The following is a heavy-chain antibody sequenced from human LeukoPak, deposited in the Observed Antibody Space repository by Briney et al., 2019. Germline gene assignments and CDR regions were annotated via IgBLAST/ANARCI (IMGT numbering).Heavy chain of an antibody. D-gene: IGHD2-2*01. CDR3: ARGLGYCTSTTCLLPFDY. J-gene: IGHJ4*02. Sequence: GGSLRLSCAASGFTVSTYYMTWVRQAPGKGLECGSVIYSGGSTYYADSVKGRFTVSRDNSKNTLYLQMNSLRAEDTAMYYCARGLGYCTSTTCLLPFDYWGQGSLVTVSS. V-gene: IGHV3-53*01. CDR2: IYSGGST. CDR1: GFTVSTYY.